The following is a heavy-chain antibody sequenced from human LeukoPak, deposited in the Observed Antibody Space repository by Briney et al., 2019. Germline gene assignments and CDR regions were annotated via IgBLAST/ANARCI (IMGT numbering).Heavy chain of an antibody. CDR1: GLTFDDYA. J-gene: IGHJ4*02. D-gene: IGHD6-13*01. CDR3: AKGFGYSSSWYVSYFDY. V-gene: IGHV3-9*01. Sequence: GRSLRLSCAASGLTFDDYAMHWVRHAPGKGLEWVSGISWSSGSIGYADSVKGRFTISRDNAKNSLYLQMNSLRAEDTALYYCAKGFGYSSSWYVSYFDYWGQGTLVTVSS. CDR2: ISWSSGSI.